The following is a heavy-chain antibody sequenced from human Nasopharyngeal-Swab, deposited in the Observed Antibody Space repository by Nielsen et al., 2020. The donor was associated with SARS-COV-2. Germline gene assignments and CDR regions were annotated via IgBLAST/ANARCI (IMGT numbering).Heavy chain of an antibody. CDR3: ARSKISPSSYYDSSGHYGSYGMDF. D-gene: IGHD3-22*01. V-gene: IGHV3-48*03. CDR2: ISSSGSTI. CDR1: GFTFSSYE. J-gene: IGHJ6*02. Sequence: GESLKISCAASGFTFSSYEMNWVRQAPGKGLEWVSYISSSGSTIYYADSVKGRFTISRDNAKNSLFLQMNSLRAEDTAVYYCARSKISPSSYYDSSGHYGSYGMDFWGQGTTVTVSS.